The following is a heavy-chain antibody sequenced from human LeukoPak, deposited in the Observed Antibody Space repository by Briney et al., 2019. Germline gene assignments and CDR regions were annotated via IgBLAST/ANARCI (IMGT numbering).Heavy chain of an antibody. CDR2: IYFSGST. V-gene: IGHV4-39*01. D-gene: IGHD4-23*01. Sequence: SETLSLTCTVSGGSISTSNYYWAWIRQPPGKGLEWIGSIYFSGSTYYNPSLKSRVSMSVGTSNNQFSLKVTSVTAADTAVYYCASDYGADSGYWGQGTLVTVSS. CDR1: GGSISTSNYY. J-gene: IGHJ4*02. CDR3: ASDYGADSGY.